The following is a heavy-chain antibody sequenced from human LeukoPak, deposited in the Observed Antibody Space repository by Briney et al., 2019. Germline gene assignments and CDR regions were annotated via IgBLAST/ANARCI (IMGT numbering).Heavy chain of an antibody. CDR1: GYTFTSYY. J-gene: IGHJ6*03. CDR3: ARVSAAFWSGYYLYAIYYYYYYMDV. D-gene: IGHD3-3*01. V-gene: IGHV1-46*01. Sequence: ASVKVSCKASGYTFTSYYMHWVRQAPGQGLEWMGIINPSGGSTSYAQKFQGRVTMTRDTSTSTAYMELRSLRSDDTAVYYCARVSAAFWSGYYLYAIYYYYYYMDVWGKGTTVTVSS. CDR2: INPSGGST.